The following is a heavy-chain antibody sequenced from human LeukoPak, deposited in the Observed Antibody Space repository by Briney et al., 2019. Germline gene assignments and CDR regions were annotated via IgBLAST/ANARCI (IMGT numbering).Heavy chain of an antibody. CDR1: GFTFSDHY. Sequence: GGSLRLSCAASGFTFSDHYMAWVRQAPGKGLEWVSVIYTGGSTHYADSVKDRFTISRDNSKSTLYLQMDSLTVEDTAVYYCARYHADSVAGFDPWGQGTHVTVSS. CDR2: IYTGGST. D-gene: IGHD4-17*01. J-gene: IGHJ5*02. V-gene: IGHV3-66*01. CDR3: ARYHADSVAGFDP.